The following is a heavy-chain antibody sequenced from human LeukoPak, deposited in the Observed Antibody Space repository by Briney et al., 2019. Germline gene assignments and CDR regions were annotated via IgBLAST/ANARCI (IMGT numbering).Heavy chain of an antibody. V-gene: IGHV4-30-2*01. CDR2: IFHSGNS. Sequence: SETLSLTCAGSGDSNSSGDYSWSWLRQPPGKGLEWIGYIFHSGNSYYNPSLKSRVTISVDKSKNQFSLRLTSVTAADTAVYYCARELWFVNAPGSWLDLWGQGTLVTVSS. D-gene: IGHD3-10*01. CDR1: GDSNSSGDYS. J-gene: IGHJ5*02. CDR3: ARELWFVNAPGSWLDL.